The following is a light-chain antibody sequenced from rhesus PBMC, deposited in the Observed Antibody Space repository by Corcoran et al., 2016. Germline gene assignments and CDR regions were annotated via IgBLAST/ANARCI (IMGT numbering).Light chain of an antibody. J-gene: IGKJ4*01. Sequence: DIHMTQSPSSLSASVGDNVTITCRASQGIISYLNWFQQKQGKAPTPLIYEASSLEIWVPSRLSGSGGWTDFPLTISSLQPADFAAYYCRQHNSNPLTFGGGTKVEIK. CDR3: RQHNSNPLT. CDR1: QGIISY. V-gene: IGKV1-28*03. CDR2: EAS.